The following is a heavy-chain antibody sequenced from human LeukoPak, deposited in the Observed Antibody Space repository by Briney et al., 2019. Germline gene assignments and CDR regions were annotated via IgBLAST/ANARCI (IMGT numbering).Heavy chain of an antibody. Sequence: PGGSLRLSCAASGFTFSSYAMSWVRQAPGKGLEWVSAISGSGGSTYYADSVKGRFTISRDNSTHTLYLQMNSLRAEDTAVYYCAKSSYDILTGYSLPPFDYWGQGTLVTVSS. CDR2: ISGSGGST. V-gene: IGHV3-23*01. CDR3: AKSSYDILTGYSLPPFDY. CDR1: GFTFSSYA. J-gene: IGHJ4*02. D-gene: IGHD3-9*01.